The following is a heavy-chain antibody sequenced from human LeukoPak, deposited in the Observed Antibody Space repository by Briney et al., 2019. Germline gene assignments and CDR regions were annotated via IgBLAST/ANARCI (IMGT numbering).Heavy chain of an antibody. D-gene: IGHD6-6*01. J-gene: IGHJ5*02. V-gene: IGHV4-61*01. CDR1: GGSINSGTSY. CDR3: ARVEYSSSSDLNWFDP. Sequence: SQTLSLTCTVSGGSINSGTSYWSWIRQPPGKGLEWIGYIYYSGSTNYNPSLKSRVTISVDTSKNQFSLKLSSVTAADTAVHYCARVEYSSSSDLNWFDPWGQGTLVTVSS. CDR2: IYYSGST.